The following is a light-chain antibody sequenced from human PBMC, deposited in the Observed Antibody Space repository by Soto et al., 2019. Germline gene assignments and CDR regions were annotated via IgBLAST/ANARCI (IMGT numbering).Light chain of an antibody. CDR2: AAS. CDR3: QKYNSALWT. V-gene: IGKV1-9*01. CDR1: QGISSY. J-gene: IGKJ1*01. Sequence: IQLTQSPSSLSASVGDRVTITCRASQGISSYLAWYQQKPGKAPKLLIYAASTLQSGVPSRFSGSGSGTDFTLTISSLQPEDFATYYCQKYNSALWTFGQGTKVDIK.